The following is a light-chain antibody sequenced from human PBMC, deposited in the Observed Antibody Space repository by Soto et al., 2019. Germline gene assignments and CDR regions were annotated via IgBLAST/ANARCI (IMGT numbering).Light chain of an antibody. Sequence: NFMLTQPHSVSGSPGKTVTISCTGSSGSIASNYVQWYQQRPGSAPSPVMYQDNQRPSGVPDRFSGSIDSSSNSASLTISGLKTEDEADYYCQSYIGTTVVFGGGTKLTVL. CDR2: QDN. CDR3: QSYIGTTVV. J-gene: IGLJ2*01. CDR1: SGSIASNY. V-gene: IGLV6-57*02.